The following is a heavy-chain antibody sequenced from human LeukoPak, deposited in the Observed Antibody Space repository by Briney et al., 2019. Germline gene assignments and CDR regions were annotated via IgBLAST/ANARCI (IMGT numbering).Heavy chain of an antibody. Sequence: PGGSLRLSCAASGFTFSTYAMSWVRQAPGKGLEWVSVISGSGSSTYYADSVKGRFTISRDNSKSELYLQVNSLTAEDTAVYYCAKRDAYDSSGFSPLFDHWGQGTLVTVSS. J-gene: IGHJ4*02. CDR3: AKRDAYDSSGFSPLFDH. V-gene: IGHV3-23*01. CDR2: ISGSGSST. D-gene: IGHD3-22*01. CDR1: GFTFSTYA.